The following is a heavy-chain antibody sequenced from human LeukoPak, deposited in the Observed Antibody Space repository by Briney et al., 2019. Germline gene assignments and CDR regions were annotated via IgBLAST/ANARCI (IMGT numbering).Heavy chain of an antibody. CDR3: AALDTAMGYFDY. CDR1: GGSISSGGYY. V-gene: IGHV4-31*03. D-gene: IGHD5-18*01. Sequence: PSQTLSLTCTVSGGSISSGGYYWSWIRQHPGKGLEWIGYIYYSGSTYYNPSPKSRVTISVDTSKNQCSLKLSSVTAADTAVYYCAALDTAMGYFDYWGQGTLVTVSS. J-gene: IGHJ4*02. CDR2: IYYSGST.